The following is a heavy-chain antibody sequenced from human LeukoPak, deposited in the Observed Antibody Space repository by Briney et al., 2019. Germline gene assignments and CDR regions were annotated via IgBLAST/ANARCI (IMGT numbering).Heavy chain of an antibody. D-gene: IGHD2-15*01. Sequence: SGGSLRLSCAASGFTFSSYGMHWVRQAPGKGLEWVAVISYDGSNKYYADSVKGRFTISRDNSKNTLYLQMNSLRAEDTAVYYCAKGVVRYYYYGMDVWGQGTTVTVSS. CDR3: AKGVVRYYYYGMDV. CDR1: GFTFSSYG. J-gene: IGHJ6*02. V-gene: IGHV3-30*18. CDR2: ISYDGSNK.